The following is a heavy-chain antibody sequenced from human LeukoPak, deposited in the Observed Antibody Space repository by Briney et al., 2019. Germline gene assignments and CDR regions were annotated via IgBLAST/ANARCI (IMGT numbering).Heavy chain of an antibody. CDR1: GGSVSSYF. V-gene: IGHV4-59*02. CDR2: IYHTGHT. Sequence: PSETLSLTCTVSGGSVSSYFCGWIRQPPGKGLEWIGYIYHTGHTNYNPSLKSRATISVDTSKNQFSLKVTSVTAADTAVYYCAREASGSGNFYFETGGQGTLVTVSS. J-gene: IGHJ4*02. D-gene: IGHD1-1*01. CDR3: AREASGSGNFYFET.